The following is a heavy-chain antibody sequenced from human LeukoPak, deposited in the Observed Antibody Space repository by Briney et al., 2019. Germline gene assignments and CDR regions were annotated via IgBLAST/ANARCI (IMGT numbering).Heavy chain of an antibody. J-gene: IGHJ4*02. V-gene: IGHV3-23*01. CDR3: AKGVGMRTRYYFDY. CDR1: GFTLSSHA. D-gene: IGHD1-14*01. Sequence: GGGLRLSCAAPGFTLSSHAMSWGRQAPGEGLGWVSAISGSGGSTYYADSVKGRFTISRDNSKNTLYLQMNSLRAEDTAVYYCAKGVGMRTRYYFDYWGQGTLVTVSS. CDR2: ISGSGGST.